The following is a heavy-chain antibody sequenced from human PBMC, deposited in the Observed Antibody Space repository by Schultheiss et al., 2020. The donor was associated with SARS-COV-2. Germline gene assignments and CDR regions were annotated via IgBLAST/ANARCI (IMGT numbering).Heavy chain of an antibody. D-gene: IGHD2-15*01. CDR2: IYYSGST. V-gene: IGHV4-59*12. J-gene: IGHJ5*02. CDR1: GGSISSYY. CDR3: ARGLLPSGFDP. Sequence: SQTLSLTCTVSGGSISSYYWSWIRQPPGKGLEWIGYIYYSGSTNYNPSLKSRVTISVDTSKNQFSLKLSSVTAADTAVYYCARGLLPSGFDPWGQGTLVTVSS.